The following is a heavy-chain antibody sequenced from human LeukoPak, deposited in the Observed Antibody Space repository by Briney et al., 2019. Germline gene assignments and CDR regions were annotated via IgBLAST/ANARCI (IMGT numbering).Heavy chain of an antibody. V-gene: IGHV1-46*01. CDR2: INPSGGST. D-gene: IGHD1-26*01. CDR1: GYTFTSYY. CDR3: ARAKYEVGGNYSGDFDY. J-gene: IGHJ4*02. Sequence: ASVKVSCKASGYTFTSYYMHWVRQAPGQGLEWMGIINPSGGSTSYAQKFQGRVTMTRDTSTSTVYMELSSLRSEDTAVYYCARAKYEVGGNYSGDFDYWGQGTLVTVSS.